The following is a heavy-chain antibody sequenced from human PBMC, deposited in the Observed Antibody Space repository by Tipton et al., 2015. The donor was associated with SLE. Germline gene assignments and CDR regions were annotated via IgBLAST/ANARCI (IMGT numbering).Heavy chain of an antibody. CDR3: ARVAPSEVFDY. CDR2: IYTGESLSGGI. J-gene: IGHJ4*02. V-gene: IGHV4-4*07. CDR1: GDSISTHY. Sequence: TLSLTCTVSGDSISTHYWSWIRQPAGKGLEWIGRIYTGESLSGGINYNPSLRSRVTMSLDTSKNQFSLKMTSVTAADTAVYYCARVAPSEVFDYWGQGTLVTVSS.